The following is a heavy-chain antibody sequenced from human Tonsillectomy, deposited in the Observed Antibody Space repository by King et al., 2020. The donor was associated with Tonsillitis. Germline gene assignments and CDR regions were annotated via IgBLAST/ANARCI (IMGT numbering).Heavy chain of an antibody. Sequence: VQLVESGGGLVQPGRSLRLSCAASGFTFDDYAMHWVRQAPGKGLEWVSGISWNSGSIGYADSVKGRFTISRDNAKNSLYLQMNSLRAEDTALYYCAKASWVAQFFDYWGQGTLVTVSS. CDR1: GFTFDDYA. CDR2: ISWNSGSI. V-gene: IGHV3-9*01. J-gene: IGHJ4*02. CDR3: AKASWVAQFFDY. D-gene: IGHD2-15*01.